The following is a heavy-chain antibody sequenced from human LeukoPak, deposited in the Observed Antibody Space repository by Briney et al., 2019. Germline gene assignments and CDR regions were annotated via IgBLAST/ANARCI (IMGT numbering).Heavy chain of an antibody. D-gene: IGHD3-22*01. J-gene: IGHJ2*01. Sequence: SETLSLTCTVSGGSISSSGYYWDWIRQPPGKGLEWIGSIYYSGSTYYNPSLKSRVTISVDTSKNQFSLKLNSVTAADTAVYYCARDRGDYDSSVAFDLWGRGTLVTVSS. V-gene: IGHV4-39*07. CDR3: ARDRGDYDSSVAFDL. CDR2: IYYSGST. CDR1: GGSISSSGYY.